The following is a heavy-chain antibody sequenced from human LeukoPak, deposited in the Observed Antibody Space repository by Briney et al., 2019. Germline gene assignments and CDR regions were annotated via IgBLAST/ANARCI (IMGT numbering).Heavy chain of an antibody. J-gene: IGHJ4*02. V-gene: IGHV4-39*01. CDR1: GGSISSSVYY. CDR3: ARLDAYGSGRHLGGYDY. CDR2: IYYSGNT. D-gene: IGHD3-10*01. Sequence: SETLSLTCTVSGGSISSSVYYWGWIRQPPGKGLEWIGSIYYSGNTYYNASLKSRVIISVDTSKNQFSLQLSSVTAADTAVYYCARLDAYGSGRHLGGYDYWGQGTLVTVSS.